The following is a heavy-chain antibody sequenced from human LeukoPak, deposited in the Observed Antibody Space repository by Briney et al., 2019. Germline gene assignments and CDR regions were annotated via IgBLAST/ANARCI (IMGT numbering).Heavy chain of an antibody. Sequence: GGSLRLSCAASGFTFSSYAMSWVRQAPGKGLEWVSAISGSGGSTYYADSVKGRFTISGDNSKNTLYLQMNSLRAEDTAVYYCAKDLVAGDRFDYWGQGTLVTVSS. V-gene: IGHV3-23*01. CDR3: AKDLVAGDRFDY. CDR1: GFTFSSYA. J-gene: IGHJ4*02. D-gene: IGHD6-19*01. CDR2: ISGSGGST.